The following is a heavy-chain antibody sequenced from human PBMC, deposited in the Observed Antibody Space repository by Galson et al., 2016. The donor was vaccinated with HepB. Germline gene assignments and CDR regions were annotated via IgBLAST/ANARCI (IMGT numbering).Heavy chain of an antibody. J-gene: IGHJ6*02. CDR2: ISTYSGNT. V-gene: IGHV1-18*01. Sequence: SLKLSCTASGYTFNNYGVNWVRQAPGQGLEWMGWISTYSGNTYYAQNLQGRVTMTRDTSTSTAYMELRSLRSDDTAMYYCAREQGVGYAMDVWGQGTTVTVSS. CDR3: AREQGVGYAMDV. CDR1: GYTFNNYG. D-gene: IGHD1-26*01.